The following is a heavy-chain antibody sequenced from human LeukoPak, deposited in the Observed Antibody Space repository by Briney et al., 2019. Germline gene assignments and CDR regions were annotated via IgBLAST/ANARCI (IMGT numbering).Heavy chain of an antibody. J-gene: IGHJ4*02. CDR2: ITHSGST. D-gene: IGHD5-18*01. CDR3: SRTVKYSYGYSWFDY. Sequence: PSETLSLTCAVYGGSFSGYYWSWIRQPPGKGVEWIGEITHSGSTNYNTSLKSRVTISVDTSKNQFFLKLSSVTAAEPAVYYWSRTVKYSYGYSWFDYWGQGTLVTVSS. V-gene: IGHV4-34*01. CDR1: GGSFSGYY.